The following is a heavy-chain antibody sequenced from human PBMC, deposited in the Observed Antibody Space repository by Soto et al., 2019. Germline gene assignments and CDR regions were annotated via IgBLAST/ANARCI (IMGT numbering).Heavy chain of an antibody. CDR2: ISTYNGKA. D-gene: IGHD4-4*01. CDR1: GYTFTSFG. Sequence: QGQLVQSGAEVKKPGASVKVSCKASGYTFTSFGITWVRQAPGQGLEWMGWISTYNGKANYAQKLQGRVTVTRDTSMNTAYMELRSLRSDDTAVYYCAKDGYGNNDGDALHIWGQGTMVTVSS. CDR3: AKDGYGNNDGDALHI. J-gene: IGHJ3*02. V-gene: IGHV1-18*04.